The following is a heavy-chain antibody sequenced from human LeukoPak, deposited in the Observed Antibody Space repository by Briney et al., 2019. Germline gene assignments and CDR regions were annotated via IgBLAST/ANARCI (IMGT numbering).Heavy chain of an antibody. J-gene: IGHJ4*02. CDR3: ARLPVPINDFGDYFDY. CDR2: ISGDGKST. CDR1: GFTFNNYW. Sequence: PGGSLRLSCEASGFTFNNYWMHWVRQGPGKGLVWVARISGDGKSTTYADSVKGRFTISRDNSKNTMYLQVNSLRAGDTALYFCARLPVPINDFGDYFDYWGQGILVTVSS. V-gene: IGHV3-74*01. D-gene: IGHD3/OR15-3a*01.